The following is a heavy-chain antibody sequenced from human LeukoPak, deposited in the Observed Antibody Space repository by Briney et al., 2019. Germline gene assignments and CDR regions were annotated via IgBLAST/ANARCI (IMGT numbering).Heavy chain of an antibody. CDR1: GYTFTGYY. CDR2: INPNSGGT. Sequence: GASVKVSCKASGYTFTGYYMHWVRQAPGQGLEWMGWINPNSGGTNYAQKFQGRVTMTRDTSISTAYMELSRLRSDDTAVYYCARDGAGAYCGGDCSDGEWYFDYWGQGTLVTVSS. D-gene: IGHD2-21*02. CDR3: ARDGAGAYCGGDCSDGEWYFDY. J-gene: IGHJ4*02. V-gene: IGHV1-2*02.